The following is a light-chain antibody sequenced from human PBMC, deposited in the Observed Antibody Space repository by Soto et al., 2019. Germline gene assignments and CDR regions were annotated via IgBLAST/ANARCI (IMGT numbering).Light chain of an antibody. CDR2: AAS. CDR3: QQYYSYPRT. Sequence: AIRMTQSPSSLSASTGDRVTITCRASQGIRSYLAWYQQKPGKAPKLLIHAASTLQSGVPSRFSGSGSGTDFTLTISCLQSEDFATYYCQQYYSYPRTFGQGTKLEIK. J-gene: IGKJ2*01. V-gene: IGKV1-8*01. CDR1: QGIRSY.